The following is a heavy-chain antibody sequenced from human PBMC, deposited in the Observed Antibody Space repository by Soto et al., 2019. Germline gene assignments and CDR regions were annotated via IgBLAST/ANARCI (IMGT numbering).Heavy chain of an antibody. V-gene: IGHV4-61*01. CDR3: AIVVSSSGQHPLDRT. Sequence: SETLALTCTVSGGSVGSGNYYWSWIRQSPVKGLEWIGYIFYSGSTNYNPSLKSRVSISVDTSKNQFSLTLTSVTAADTAVYYCAIVVSSSGQHPLDRTWSQRTPVTASS. D-gene: IGHD2-8*01. CDR2: IFYSGST. J-gene: IGHJ1*01. CDR1: GGSVGSGNYY.